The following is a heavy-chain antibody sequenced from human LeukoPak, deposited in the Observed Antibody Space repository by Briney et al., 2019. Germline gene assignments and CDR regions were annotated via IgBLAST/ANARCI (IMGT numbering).Heavy chain of an antibody. CDR2: IYYSGST. V-gene: IGHV4-59*01. CDR1: GGSISSYY. CDR3: ARVHEYCSGGSCFNWFDP. Sequence: SETLSLTCTVSGGSISSYYWSWIRQPPGKGLEWIGYIYYSGSTNYNPSLKSRVTISVDTSKNQCSLKPSSVTAADTAVYYCARVHEYCSGGSCFNWFDPWGQGTLVTVSS. D-gene: IGHD2-15*01. J-gene: IGHJ5*02.